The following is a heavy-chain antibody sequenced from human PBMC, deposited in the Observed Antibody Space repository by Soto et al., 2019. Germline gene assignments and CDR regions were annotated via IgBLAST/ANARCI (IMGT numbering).Heavy chain of an antibody. J-gene: IGHJ4*02. CDR3: AKDSIFGYCSSTSCYTYFDY. Sequence: GGSLRLSCAASGFTFSSYAMSWVRQAPGKGLEWVSAISGSGGNTYYADSVKGRFTISRDNSKNTLYLQMNSLRAEDTAVYYCAKDSIFGYCSSTSCYTYFDYWGQGTLVTVSS. D-gene: IGHD2-2*02. CDR1: GFTFSSYA. CDR2: ISGSGGNT. V-gene: IGHV3-23*01.